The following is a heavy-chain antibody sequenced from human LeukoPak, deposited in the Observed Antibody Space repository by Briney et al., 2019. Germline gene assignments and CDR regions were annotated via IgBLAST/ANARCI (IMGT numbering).Heavy chain of an antibody. V-gene: IGHV3-30*18. J-gene: IGHJ2*01. CDR3: AKDGLGQYFDL. CDR1: EFTFSSYG. CDR2: ISYDGSNK. Sequence: GGSLRLSCAASEFTFSSYGMHWVRQAPGRGLEWVAVISYDGSNKYYADSVEGRFTISRDNSKNTLYLQMNSLRAEDTAVYYCAKDGLGQYFDLWGRGTLVTVSS.